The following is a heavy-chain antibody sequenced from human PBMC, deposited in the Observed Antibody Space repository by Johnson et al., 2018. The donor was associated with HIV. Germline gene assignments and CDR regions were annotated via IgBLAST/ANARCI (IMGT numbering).Heavy chain of an antibody. V-gene: IGHV3-30-3*01. J-gene: IGHJ3*02. Sequence: QVQLVESGGGVVQPGRSLRLSCAASGFTFSSYAMHWVRQAPGKGLEWVAVISYDGSNKYYADSVKGRFTISRDNAKNSLYLQMSSLRAEDTAVYYCVRGSRYTYDNDDVHLLQAFDIWGQGTVVTVSS. CDR2: ISYDGSNK. D-gene: IGHD3-16*01. CDR1: GFTFSSYA. CDR3: VRGSRYTYDNDDVHLLQAFDI.